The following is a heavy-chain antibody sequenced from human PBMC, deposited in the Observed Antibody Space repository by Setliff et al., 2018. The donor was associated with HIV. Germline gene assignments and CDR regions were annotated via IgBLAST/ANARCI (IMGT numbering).Heavy chain of an antibody. CDR2: INPHSGGT. Sequence: ASVKVSCKASGYTFTGYHMHWVRQAPGQGLEWMGWINPHSGGTKYAQKFQGRVTMTRDTSINTAYLELSRLRSDDTAVYYCAKDRTGTGTTLHVWGKGTTVTVSS. J-gene: IGHJ6*04. CDR3: AKDRTGTGTTLHV. D-gene: IGHD1-7*01. V-gene: IGHV1-2*02. CDR1: GYTFTGYH.